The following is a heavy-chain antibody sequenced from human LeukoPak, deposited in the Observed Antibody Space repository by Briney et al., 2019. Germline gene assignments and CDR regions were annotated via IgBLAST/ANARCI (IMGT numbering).Heavy chain of an antibody. CDR2: INPNSGDT. CDR3: ARGVDYSKIFDY. CDR1: GYTFTGYY. J-gene: IGHJ4*02. Sequence: GASVKVSCKASGYTFTGYYIHWVRQAPGQGLEWMGWINPNSGDTNYAQKFQGRVTMTRDTSISTAYMELSRLRSDDTAVYYCARGVDYSKIFDYWGQGTLVTVSS. D-gene: IGHD4-11*01. V-gene: IGHV1-2*02.